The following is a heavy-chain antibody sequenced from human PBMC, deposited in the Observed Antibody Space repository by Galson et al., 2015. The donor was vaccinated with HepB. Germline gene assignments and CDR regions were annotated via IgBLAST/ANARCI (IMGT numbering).Heavy chain of an antibody. CDR2: ISSSSSYI. Sequence: SLRLSCAASGFTFSSYSMNWVRQAPGKGLEWVSSISSSSSYIYYADSVKGRFTISRDNAKNSLYLQMSSLKASDIALYFCARLGDYQQLVNWGQGTLVTVSS. J-gene: IGHJ4*02. CDR3: ARLGDYQQLVN. D-gene: IGHD6-13*01. V-gene: IGHV3-21*04. CDR1: GFTFSSYS.